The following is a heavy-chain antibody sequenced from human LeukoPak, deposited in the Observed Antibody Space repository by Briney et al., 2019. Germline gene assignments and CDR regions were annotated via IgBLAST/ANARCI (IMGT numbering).Heavy chain of an antibody. Sequence: GGSLRLSCAASGFTFSSYGMHWVRQAPGKGLEWVAVIWYDGSNKYYADSVKGRFTIYRDNSKNTLYLQMNSLRAEDTAVYYCARANYGTGELLPFDYWGQGTLVTVSS. D-gene: IGHD3-10*01. CDR2: IWYDGSNK. V-gene: IGHV3-33*01. CDR3: ARANYGTGELLPFDY. CDR1: GFTFSSYG. J-gene: IGHJ4*02.